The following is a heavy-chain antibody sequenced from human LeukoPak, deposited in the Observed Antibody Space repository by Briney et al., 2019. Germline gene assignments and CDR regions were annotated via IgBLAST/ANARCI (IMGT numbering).Heavy chain of an antibody. Sequence: GESLKISCKGSGYSFTSYWIGWVRQMPGKGLEWMGIIYPGDSDTRYSPPFQGQVTISADKSISTAYLQWSSLKASDTAMYYCARPLHYCGGDCYPDAFDIWGQGTMVTVSS. CDR3: ARPLHYCGGDCYPDAFDI. CDR1: GYSFTSYW. CDR2: IYPGDSDT. V-gene: IGHV5-51*01. J-gene: IGHJ3*02. D-gene: IGHD2-21*02.